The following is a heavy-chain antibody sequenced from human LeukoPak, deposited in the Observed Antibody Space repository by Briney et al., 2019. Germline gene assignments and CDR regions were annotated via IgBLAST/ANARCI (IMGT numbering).Heavy chain of an antibody. CDR1: GGSISSGDYY. D-gene: IGHD1-26*01. V-gene: IGHV4-30-4*01. J-gene: IGHJ4*02. CDR3: ARGDLVGATSGYFDY. CDR2: IYYSGST. Sequence: PSETLSLTCTVSGGSISSGDYYWSWIRQPPGKGLEWIGYIYYSGSTDYNPSLKSRVTISVDTSKNQFSLKLSSVTAADTAVYYCARGDLVGATSGYFDYWGQGTLATVSS.